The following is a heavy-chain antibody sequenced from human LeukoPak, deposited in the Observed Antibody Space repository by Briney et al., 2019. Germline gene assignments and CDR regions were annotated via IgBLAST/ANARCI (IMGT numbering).Heavy chain of an antibody. V-gene: IGHV4-59*08. D-gene: IGHD3-10*01. J-gene: IGHJ3*02. CDR2: IYYSGST. CDR1: GGSISSYY. Sequence: SETLSPTCTVSGGSISSYYWSWIRQPPGKGLEWIGYIYYSGSTNYNPSLKTRVTISVDTSKNQFSLKLSSVTAADTAVYYCARHWPSKVLWFGFVNAFDIWGQGTMVTVSS. CDR3: ARHWPSKVLWFGFVNAFDI.